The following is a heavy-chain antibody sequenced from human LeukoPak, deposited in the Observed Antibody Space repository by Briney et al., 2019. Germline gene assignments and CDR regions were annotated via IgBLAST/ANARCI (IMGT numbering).Heavy chain of an antibody. Sequence: PSETLSLTCAVSSYTISSDYYWGWIRQPPGKGLEWIGSIYHSGSTYYNPSLKSRVTISVDTSKNQFSLKLSSVTAADTAVYYCASQPYYMDVWGKGTTVTVSS. J-gene: IGHJ6*03. V-gene: IGHV4-38-2*01. D-gene: IGHD2-2*01. CDR3: ASQPYYMDV. CDR1: SYTISSDYY. CDR2: IYHSGST.